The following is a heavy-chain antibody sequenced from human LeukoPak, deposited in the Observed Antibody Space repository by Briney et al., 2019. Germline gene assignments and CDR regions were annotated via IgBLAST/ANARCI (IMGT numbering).Heavy chain of an antibody. CDR1: GFTFSSYA. D-gene: IGHD3-3*01. V-gene: IGHV3-30-3*01. Sequence: PGGSLRLSCAASGFTFSSYAMHWVRQAPGKGLEWVAVISYGGDDGSNIYYTDSVEGRFTISRANSKSTLFLEMNSLRPDDTAVYYCAREGVNSSDDTFDVWGQGTMVSVS. CDR3: AREGVNSSDDTFDV. J-gene: IGHJ3*01. CDR2: ISYGGDDGSNI.